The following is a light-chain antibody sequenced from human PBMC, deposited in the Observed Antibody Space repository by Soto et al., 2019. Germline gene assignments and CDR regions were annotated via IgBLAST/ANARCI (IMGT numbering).Light chain of an antibody. V-gene: IGKV1-5*01. CDR2: DAS. J-gene: IGKJ1*01. CDR3: QQYNSYSA. CDR1: QSISSW. Sequence: DIQMTQSPSTLSASVGDRVTITCRASQSISSWLAWYQQKPGKAPKLLIYDASSLESGVPSRFSGSGSGTEFTLTISSLQPDDFATYYCQQYNSYSACGQGTKAEIK.